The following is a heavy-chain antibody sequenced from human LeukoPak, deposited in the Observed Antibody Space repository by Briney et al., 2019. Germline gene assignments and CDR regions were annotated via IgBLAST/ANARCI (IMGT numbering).Heavy chain of an antibody. Sequence: ASVKVSCKASGYTFTGYYMHWVRQAPGQGLEWMGWMNPNSGNTGYAQKFQGRVTITRNTSISTAYMELSSLRSEDTAVYYCARVTDRGFDYWGQGTLVTVSS. CDR2: MNPNSGNT. D-gene: IGHD3-10*01. CDR1: GYTFTGYY. V-gene: IGHV1-8*03. J-gene: IGHJ4*02. CDR3: ARVTDRGFDY.